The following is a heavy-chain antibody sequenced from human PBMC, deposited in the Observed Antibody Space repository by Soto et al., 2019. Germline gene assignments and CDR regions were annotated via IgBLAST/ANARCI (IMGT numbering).Heavy chain of an antibody. CDR3: ARPQDRIAAAGTPDPASDY. J-gene: IGHJ4*02. CDR2: INPSGGST. CDR1: GYTFTSYY. V-gene: IGHV1-46*01. D-gene: IGHD6-13*01. Sequence: ASVKVSCKASGYTFTSYYMHWVRQAPGQGLEWMGIINPSGGSTSYAQKFQGRVTMTRDTSTSTVYMELSSLRSEDTAVYYCARPQDRIAAAGTPDPASDYWGQGTLVTVSS.